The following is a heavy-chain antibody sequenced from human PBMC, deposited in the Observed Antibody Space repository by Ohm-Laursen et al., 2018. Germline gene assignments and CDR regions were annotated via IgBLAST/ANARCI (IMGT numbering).Heavy chain of an antibody. Sequence: SDTLSLTCTVSGDSISSSSYCWGWIRQPPGKGLEWIGEINHSGSTNYNPSLKSRVTISVDTSKNQFSLKLSSVTAADTAVYYCARQRSYYRYYYYGMDVWGQGTTVTVSS. J-gene: IGHJ6*02. V-gene: IGHV4-39*01. D-gene: IGHD3-10*01. CDR3: ARQRSYYRYYYYGMDV. CDR2: INHSGST. CDR1: GDSISSSSYC.